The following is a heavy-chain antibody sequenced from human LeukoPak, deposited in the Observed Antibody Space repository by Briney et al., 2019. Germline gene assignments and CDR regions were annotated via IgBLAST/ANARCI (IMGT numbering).Heavy chain of an antibody. D-gene: IGHD3-10*01. CDR3: ARGSRITMVRGVIITFDY. V-gene: IGHV1-24*01. CDR1: GYTLTELS. CDR2: FDPEDGET. J-gene: IGHJ4*02. Sequence: ASVKVSCKVSGYTLTELSMHWVRQAPGKGLEWMGGFDPEDGETIYAQKFQGRVTMTEDTSTDTAYMELSSLRSEDTAVYYCARGSRITMVRGVIITFDYWGQGTLVTVSS.